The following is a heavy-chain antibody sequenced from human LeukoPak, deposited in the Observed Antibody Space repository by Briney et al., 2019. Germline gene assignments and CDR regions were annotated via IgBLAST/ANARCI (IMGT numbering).Heavy chain of an antibody. J-gene: IGHJ3*02. V-gene: IGHV3-30*14. CDR2: ISYDGSNK. CDR1: GFTFSSYA. D-gene: IGHD6-13*01. Sequence: PGRSLRLSCAASGFTFSSYAMHWVRQAPGKGLEWVTVISYDGSNKYYADSVKGRFTISRDNSKNTLYLQMNSLRVDDTAVYYCARDGPGRYSSSWHGGAFDIWGQGTMVTVSS. CDR3: ARDGPGRYSSSWHGGAFDI.